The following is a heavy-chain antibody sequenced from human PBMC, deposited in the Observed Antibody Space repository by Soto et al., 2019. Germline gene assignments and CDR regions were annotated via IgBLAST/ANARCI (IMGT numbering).Heavy chain of an antibody. CDR3: AGHIDRVVFSNPYWFYP. CDR1: GGSISSNSYY. J-gene: IGHJ5*02. Sequence: QLQLQESGPGLVKPSETLSLTCTVSGGSISSNSYYWGWIRQPPGKGLEWIGSIVYSGSTYYTPSLKSRVIISVDTSNNQFSLKMSSVTDADTAVYYCAGHIDRVVFSNPYWFYPWGQGTLVTVSS. V-gene: IGHV4-39*01. D-gene: IGHD2-15*01. CDR2: IVYSGST.